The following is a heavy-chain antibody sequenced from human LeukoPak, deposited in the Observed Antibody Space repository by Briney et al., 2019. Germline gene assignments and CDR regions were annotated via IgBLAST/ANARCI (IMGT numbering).Heavy chain of an antibody. CDR2: IYNNGNT. V-gene: IGHV3-53*01. D-gene: IGHD4-23*01. Sequence: GGSLRLSRAASWFTVSSNYMSWVPQAPGKGVEGVSVIYNNGNTYYADSVKGRFTISRDNSKNTLYLQMNSLRAEDTAVYYCAREVTGGNPFDYWGQGTLVTVSS. CDR1: WFTVSSNY. CDR3: AREVTGGNPFDY. J-gene: IGHJ4*02.